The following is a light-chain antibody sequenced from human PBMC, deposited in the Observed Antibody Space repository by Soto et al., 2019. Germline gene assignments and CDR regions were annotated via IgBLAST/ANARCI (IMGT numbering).Light chain of an antibody. CDR3: SSYTNINTRACV. CDR2: EVT. V-gene: IGLV2-14*01. Sequence: QSALTQPASVSGSPGQSITISCTGTSSDIGDYYYVSWYQQHPGKAPKLIIYEVTNRPSGVSTRFSASKSGNTASLTISGLQAEDEADYYCSSYTNINTRACVFGTGTKLTVL. CDR1: SSDIGDYYY. J-gene: IGLJ1*01.